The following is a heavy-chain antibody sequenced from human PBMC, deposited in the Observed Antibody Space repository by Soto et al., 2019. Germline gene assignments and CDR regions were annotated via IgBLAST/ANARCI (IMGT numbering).Heavy chain of an antibody. CDR1: GGSISTNTDF. V-gene: IGHV4-39*01. D-gene: IGHD3-9*01. CDR2: IYYRGST. J-gene: IGHJ1*01. CDR3: ARHLTTWYFQP. Sequence: QLQLQESGPGLVKPSGTLSLTCTVSGGSISTNTDFWGWIRQTPGKGLEWIGSIYYRGSTYYNPSLGSRLTISVDTSQNQFSLRLTSVTAADTAVYYCARHLTTWYFQPWGQGTLVTVSS.